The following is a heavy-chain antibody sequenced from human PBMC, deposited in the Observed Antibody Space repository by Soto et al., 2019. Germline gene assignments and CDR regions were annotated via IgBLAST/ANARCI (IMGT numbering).Heavy chain of an antibody. CDR1: GGSISTYY. CDR3: ARDAYSGYDKGYFDY. D-gene: IGHD5-12*01. Sequence: PSETLSLTCTVSGGSISTYYWSWIRQPPGKGLWWIGYIYYSGSINYNPSLKNRVTISVDTSENQFSLKLSSVTAADTAVYYCARDAYSGYDKGYFDYWGQGTPVTVSS. V-gene: IGHV4-59*01. J-gene: IGHJ4*02. CDR2: IYYSGSI.